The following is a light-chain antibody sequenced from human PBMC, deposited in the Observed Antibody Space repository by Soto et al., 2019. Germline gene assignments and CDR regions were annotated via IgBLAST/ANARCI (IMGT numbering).Light chain of an antibody. V-gene: IGKV3-15*01. CDR2: GAA. CDR3: QQYGISGT. Sequence: EIVLTQSPVTLSLSPGERATLSCRASQSISDTLAWYQQKPVQAPRLLIYGAATRATGIPARFSGSGSGTEFTLTISSLQAEDFAVYYCQQYGISGTFGQGTKVDIK. CDR1: QSISDT. J-gene: IGKJ1*01.